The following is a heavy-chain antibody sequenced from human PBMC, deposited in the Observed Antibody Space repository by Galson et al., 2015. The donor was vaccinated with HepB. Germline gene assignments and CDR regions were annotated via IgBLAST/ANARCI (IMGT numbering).Heavy chain of an antibody. J-gene: IGHJ4*02. D-gene: IGHD1-14*01. Sequence: SLRLSCAASGFTFSSFGMHWVRQAPGKGLEWVAAIWFDGTDKYYADSVKGRFTISRDNSENTLYLEMNNLRAEDTAVYFCAKATGAVYPTTTSYWGQGTLVYVSS. CDR2: IWFDGTDK. CDR3: AKATGAVYPTTTSY. CDR1: GFTFSSFG. V-gene: IGHV3-33*06.